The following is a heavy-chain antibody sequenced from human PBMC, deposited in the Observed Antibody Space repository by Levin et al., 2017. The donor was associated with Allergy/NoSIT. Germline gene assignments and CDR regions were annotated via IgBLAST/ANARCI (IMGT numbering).Heavy chain of an antibody. Sequence: GGSLRLSCAASGFTFSSYAMSWVRQAPGKGLEWVSAISGSGGSTYYADSVKGRFTISRDNSKNTLYLQMNSLRAEDTAVYYCAKDACWSGGSCYPTGWFDPWGQGTLVTVSS. V-gene: IGHV3-23*01. D-gene: IGHD2-15*01. J-gene: IGHJ5*02. CDR3: AKDACWSGGSCYPTGWFDP. CDR2: ISGSGGST. CDR1: GFTFSSYA.